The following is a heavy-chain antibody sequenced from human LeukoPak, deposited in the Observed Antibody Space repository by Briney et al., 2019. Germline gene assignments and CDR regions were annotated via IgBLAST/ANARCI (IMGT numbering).Heavy chain of an antibody. CDR1: GGTFSSYA. V-gene: IGHV1-69*13. Sequence: SVKVSCKASGGTFSSYAISWVRQAPGQGLEWMGGIIPIFGTANYAQKFQGRVTITADESTSTAYMELSSLRSEDTAVYYCARDSRPIVVVPAARYNWFDPRGQGTLVTVSS. CDR2: IIPIFGTA. J-gene: IGHJ5*02. D-gene: IGHD2-2*01. CDR3: ARDSRPIVVVPAARYNWFDP.